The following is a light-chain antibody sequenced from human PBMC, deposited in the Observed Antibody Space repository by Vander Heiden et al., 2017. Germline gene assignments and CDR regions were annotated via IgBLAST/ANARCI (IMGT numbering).Light chain of an antibody. Sequence: SYELTQPPSASVSPGQTASITCSGDKLGDKYACWYQQKPGQSPVLVIYQDTKRPSGIPERFSGSNSGNTATLTISGTQAMDEADYYCQAWDRSTWVFGGGTKLTVL. CDR2: QDT. V-gene: IGLV3-1*01. J-gene: IGLJ3*02. CDR1: KLGDKY. CDR3: QAWDRSTWV.